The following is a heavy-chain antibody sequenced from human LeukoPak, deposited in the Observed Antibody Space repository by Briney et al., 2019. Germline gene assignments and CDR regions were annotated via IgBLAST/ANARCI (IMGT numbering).Heavy chain of an antibody. D-gene: IGHD3-10*01. CDR3: AKDYGSGSYRLYYSDY. V-gene: IGHV3-30*04. CDR1: GFTFSSYA. Sequence: GGSLRLSCAASGFTFSSYAMHWVRQAPGKGLEWVAVISYDGSNKYYADSVKGRFTISRDNSKNTLYLQMNSLRAEDTAVYYCAKDYGSGSYRLYYSDYWGQGTQVTVSS. CDR2: ISYDGSNK. J-gene: IGHJ4*02.